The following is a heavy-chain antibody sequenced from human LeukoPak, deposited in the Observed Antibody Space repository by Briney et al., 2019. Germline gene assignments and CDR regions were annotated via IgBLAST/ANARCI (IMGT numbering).Heavy chain of an antibody. CDR3: AKATNYYGSGSYWHY. J-gene: IGHJ4*02. D-gene: IGHD3-10*01. CDR1: GFNFASYG. CDR2: MNGGGDTT. V-gene: IGHV3-23*01. Sequence: GGSLRLSCAASGFNFASYGMTWVRQAPGKGLEWVSTMNGGGDTTYYADSVKGRFTISRDNSKNTLYLQMNSLRAEDTAVYYCAKATNYYGSGSYWHYWGQGILVTVSS.